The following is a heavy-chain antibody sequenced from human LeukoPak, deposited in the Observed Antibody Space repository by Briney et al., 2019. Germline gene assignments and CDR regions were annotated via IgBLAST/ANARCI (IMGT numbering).Heavy chain of an antibody. CDR3: ARSVAGPYALDY. Sequence: GGSLTLSCAASGFTFSSYSMNWVRQAPGKGLEWVSSISSSSSYIYYADSVKGRFTISRDNAKNSLYLQMNSLRAEDTAVYYCARSVAGPYALDYWGQGTLVTVSS. CDR2: ISSSSSYI. J-gene: IGHJ4*02. CDR1: GFTFSSYS. V-gene: IGHV3-21*01. D-gene: IGHD6-19*01.